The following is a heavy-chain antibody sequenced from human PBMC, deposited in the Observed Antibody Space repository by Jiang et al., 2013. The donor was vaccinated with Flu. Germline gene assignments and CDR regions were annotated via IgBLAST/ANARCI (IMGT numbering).Heavy chain of an antibody. V-gene: IGHV4-59*01. Sequence: PGLVKPSETLSLTCAVSGGSIRSYYWSWIRQPPGKGLEWIGYIYDSGSTNYNPSLKSRVTISVDTSKNRISLKLRPVIAADTAVYYCARSYDDDVFDYWGQGTLVTVSS. CDR3: ARSYDDDVFDY. CDR1: GGSIRSYY. J-gene: IGHJ4*02. CDR2: IYDSGST. D-gene: IGHD5-12*01.